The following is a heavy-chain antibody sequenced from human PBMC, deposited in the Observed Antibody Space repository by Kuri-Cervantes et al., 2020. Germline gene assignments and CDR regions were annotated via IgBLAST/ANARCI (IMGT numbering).Heavy chain of an antibody. CDR3: ARGFVGPDY. CDR2: ISSSSSTI. V-gene: IGHV3-48*04. Sequence: GESLKISCAASGFTFSSYAMHWVRQAPGKGLEWVSYISSSSSTIYYADSVKGRFTMSRDNAKNTLYLQMNSLRAEDTAVYYCARGFVGPDYWGQGTLVTVSS. D-gene: IGHD3-3*01. CDR1: GFTFSSYA. J-gene: IGHJ4*02.